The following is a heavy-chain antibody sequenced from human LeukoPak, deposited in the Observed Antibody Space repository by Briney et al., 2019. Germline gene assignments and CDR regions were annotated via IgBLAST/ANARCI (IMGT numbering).Heavy chain of an antibody. Sequence: GGPLRLSCAASGFTFSEHYMDWVRQAPGKGLEWVGRIRKNTNSYSTEYAASVKGRFTISRDDSENSLYLQMNSLKTGDAAVYFCARVSAASTWYYQTWGQGTQVTVSS. J-gene: IGHJ4*02. V-gene: IGHV3-72*01. CDR3: ARVSAASTWYYQT. D-gene: IGHD2-21*01. CDR2: IRKNTNSYST. CDR1: GFTFSEHY.